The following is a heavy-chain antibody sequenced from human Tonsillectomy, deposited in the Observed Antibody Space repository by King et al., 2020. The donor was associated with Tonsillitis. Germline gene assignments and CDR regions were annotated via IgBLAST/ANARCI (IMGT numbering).Heavy chain of an antibody. CDR1: GFTFRNAW. D-gene: IGHD3-3*01. Sequence: VQLVESGGGLVKPGGSLRLSCAASGFTFRNAWMNWVRQAPGKGLEWVGRINSKTDGGTTDYAAPVKGRFPSSRDNSKNTLFLQMNSLKTEDTAVYYCTTDSYYDFWSGYYADAFDIWGQGTMVTVSS. CDR3: TTDSYYDFWSGYYADAFDI. V-gene: IGHV3-15*07. J-gene: IGHJ3*02. CDR2: INSKTDGGTT.